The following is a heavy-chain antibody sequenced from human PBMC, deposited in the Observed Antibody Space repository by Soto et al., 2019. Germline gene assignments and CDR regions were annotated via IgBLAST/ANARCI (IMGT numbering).Heavy chain of an antibody. CDR1: GYIFTNFY. V-gene: IGHV1-46*03. CDR3: TRGLASGDY. D-gene: IGHD6-6*01. Sequence: QVQLVQPGAEVKKPGASEKFSCKASGYIFTNFYIHWVRQAPGQGLEWIGIINPNGGSTHYAQNFQGRVTMTRDTSTSTVYMDLSSLRSEDTAVYYCTRGLASGDYWGQGTLINVSS. J-gene: IGHJ4*02. CDR2: INPNGGST.